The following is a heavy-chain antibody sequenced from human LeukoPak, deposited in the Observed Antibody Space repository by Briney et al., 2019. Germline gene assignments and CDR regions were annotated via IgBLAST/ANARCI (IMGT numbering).Heavy chain of an antibody. CDR2: IYYSGST. V-gene: IGHV4-39*07. D-gene: IGHD3-9*01. J-gene: IGHJ4*02. CDR3: ARDKGHFDVDY. CDR1: GGSISSTSYY. Sequence: SETLSLTCTVSGGSISSTSYYWGWIRQPPGKGLEWMGSIYYSGSTFYIPSLKSRLTISLDTSKNQFSLKLSSVTAADTAVYYCARDKGHFDVDYWGQGTLVTVSS.